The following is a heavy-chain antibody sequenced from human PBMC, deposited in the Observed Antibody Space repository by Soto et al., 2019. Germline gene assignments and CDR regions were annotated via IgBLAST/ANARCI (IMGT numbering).Heavy chain of an antibody. D-gene: IGHD3-3*01. V-gene: IGHV4-4*07. Sequence: SETLSLACTVSGGSMTSYYWTWIRQPAGKGLEWIGRVYSSGGTHYNPSLKSRVTISLDTSKNQFSLRLLSVTDADTAVYFCARGQRFSDWFDPWGQGTSVTVSS. CDR2: VYSSGGT. J-gene: IGHJ5*02. CDR3: ARGQRFSDWFDP. CDR1: GGSMTSYY.